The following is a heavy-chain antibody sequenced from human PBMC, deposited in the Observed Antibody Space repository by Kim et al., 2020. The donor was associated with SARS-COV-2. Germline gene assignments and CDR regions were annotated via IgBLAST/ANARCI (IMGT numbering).Heavy chain of an antibody. Sequence: TNYRPSFQRHVTLSTDKSSSTAYLQWNSLKASDTAMYYCASSVTTNAFDIWGQGTMVTVSS. CDR2: T. D-gene: IGHD4-17*01. CDR3: ASSVTTNAFDI. V-gene: IGHV5-10-1*01. J-gene: IGHJ3*02.